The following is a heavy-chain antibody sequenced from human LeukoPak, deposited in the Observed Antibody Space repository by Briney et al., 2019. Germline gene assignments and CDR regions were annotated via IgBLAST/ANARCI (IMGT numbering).Heavy chain of an antibody. CDR1: GGSISSYY. D-gene: IGHD4-17*01. CDR3: ARDGGRLDYGEYPLYYFDY. V-gene: IGHV4-59*01. J-gene: IGHJ4*02. Sequence: SETLSLTCTVSGGSISSYYWSWIRQPPGKGLEWIGYIYYSGSTNYNPSLKSRVTISVDTSKNQFSLKLSSVTAADTAVYYCARDGGRLDYGEYPLYYFDYWGQGTLVTVSS. CDR2: IYYSGST.